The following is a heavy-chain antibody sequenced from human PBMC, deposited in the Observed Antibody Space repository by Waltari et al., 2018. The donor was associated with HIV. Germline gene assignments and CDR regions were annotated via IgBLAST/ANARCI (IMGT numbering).Heavy chain of an antibody. V-gene: IGHV1-8*01. J-gene: IGHJ3*02. D-gene: IGHD3-22*01. Sequence: QVQLVQSGAEVKKPGASVKVSCKASGYTFTNYDINWVRQATGQGLGWMGWKNPNSCNTGYAQKFQGRVTMTRNTSISTAYMELSSLRSEDTAVYYCARGYSYDRSGEAFDIWGQGTMVTVSS. CDR3: ARGYSYDRSGEAFDI. CDR2: KNPNSCNT. CDR1: GYTFTNYD.